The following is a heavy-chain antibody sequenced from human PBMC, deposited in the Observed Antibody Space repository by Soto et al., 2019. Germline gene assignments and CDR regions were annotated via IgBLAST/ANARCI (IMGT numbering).Heavy chain of an antibody. D-gene: IGHD6-19*01. V-gene: IGHV5-51*01. CDR1: GYSFTTYW. CDR2: IYPADSDT. CDR3: ARHDSSGWPEYYYYGMDV. Sequence: PGESLKISCKTSGYSFTTYWLGWVRQMPGKGLEWMGIIYPADSDTRYSPSFQDQVTISADKSINTAYLQWSSLKASDTAMYYCARHDSSGWPEYYYYGMDVWGQGTTVTVSS. J-gene: IGHJ6*02.